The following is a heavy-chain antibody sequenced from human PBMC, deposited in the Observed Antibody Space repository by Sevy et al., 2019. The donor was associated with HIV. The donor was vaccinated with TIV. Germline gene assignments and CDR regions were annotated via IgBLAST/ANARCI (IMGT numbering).Heavy chain of an antibody. Sequence: GGSLRLSCAASGFTFSSYGMHWVRQAPGKGLEWVAVIWYDGSNKYYADSVKGRFTISRGNSKNTVYLQMNSLRTEDTACDYCARDRQYSSSSGRYYYYGMDVWGQGTTVTVSS. CDR2: IWYDGSNK. V-gene: IGHV3-33*01. CDR3: ARDRQYSSSSGRYYYYGMDV. CDR1: GFTFSSYG. J-gene: IGHJ6*02. D-gene: IGHD6-6*01.